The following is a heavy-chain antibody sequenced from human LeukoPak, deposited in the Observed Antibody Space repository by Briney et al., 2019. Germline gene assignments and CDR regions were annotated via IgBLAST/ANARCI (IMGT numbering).Heavy chain of an antibody. D-gene: IGHD1-26*01. J-gene: IGHJ4*02. Sequence: GGSLRLSCATSRFIFSNYAMHWLRQAPGKGLEWVTVISYDGNNKYYADSVKGRFTISRDNSKNTLYLQMNSLRAEDTAVYYCAREGAATAFDYWGQGTLVTVSS. V-gene: IGHV3-30*04. CDR3: AREGAATAFDY. CDR2: ISYDGNNK. CDR1: RFIFSNYA.